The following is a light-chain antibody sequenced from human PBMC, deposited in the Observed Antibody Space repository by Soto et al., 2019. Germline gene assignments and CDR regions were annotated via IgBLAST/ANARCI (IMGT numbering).Light chain of an antibody. CDR2: GAS. Sequence: EIVMTQSPATLSVSPGERATLSCRASQSVSSSLAWYQQKPGQAPRLLIYGASTRATGIPARFSGSGSGTEFTLTISSLQSEDFAVYYCQQYNNWPQTFGPGTKVDIK. CDR3: QQYNNWPQT. CDR1: QSVSSS. J-gene: IGKJ3*01. V-gene: IGKV3-15*01.